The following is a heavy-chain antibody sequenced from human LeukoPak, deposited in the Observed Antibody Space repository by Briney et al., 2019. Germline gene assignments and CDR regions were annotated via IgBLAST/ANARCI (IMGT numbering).Heavy chain of an antibody. CDR2: FHNSGTS. Sequence: SSETLSLTCTVSDDSISDYYRGWIRQPPGKGLEWIGYFHNSGTSTYSPSLKSRVTISADTSKNQFSLMLNSLTTADTAVYYCTRGAGWLIDYWGQGILVTVSS. J-gene: IGHJ4*02. CDR1: DDSISDYY. D-gene: IGHD3-16*01. CDR3: TRGAGWLIDY. V-gene: IGHV4-59*01.